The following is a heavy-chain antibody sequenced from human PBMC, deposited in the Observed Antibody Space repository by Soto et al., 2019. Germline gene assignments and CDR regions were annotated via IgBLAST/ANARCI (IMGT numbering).Heavy chain of an antibody. CDR2: ISAYNGNT. Sequence: ASVKVSCKASGYTFTSYGISWVRQAPGQGLEWMGWISAYNGNTNYAQKLQGRVTMTTDTSTSTAYMELRSLRSDDTAVYYCARAPIVVVPAAIGELVNCCGPWGKGTRVIVSS. D-gene: IGHD2-2*01. CDR1: GYTFTSYG. CDR3: ARAPIVVVPAAIGELVNCCGP. V-gene: IGHV1-18*04. J-gene: IGHJ5*02.